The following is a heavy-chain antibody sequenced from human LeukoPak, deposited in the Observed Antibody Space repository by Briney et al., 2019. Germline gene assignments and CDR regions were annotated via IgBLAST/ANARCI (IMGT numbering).Heavy chain of an antibody. J-gene: IGHJ4*02. CDR3: AGGRGSYYAY. D-gene: IGHD1-26*01. Sequence: PSETLSLTCTVSGGSISSSSYYWGWIRQPPGKGLEWIGSIYYSGSTYYNPSLKSRVTISVDTSKSQFSLKLSSVTAADTAVYYCAGGRGSYYAYWGQGTLVTVSS. CDR1: GGSISSSSYY. V-gene: IGHV4-39*01. CDR2: IYYSGST.